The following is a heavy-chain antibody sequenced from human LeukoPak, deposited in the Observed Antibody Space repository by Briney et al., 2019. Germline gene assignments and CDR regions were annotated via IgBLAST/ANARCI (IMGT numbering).Heavy chain of an antibody. CDR1: GYTFTSYY. D-gene: IGHD6-13*01. CDR3: ARGSHIAAADYYFDY. J-gene: IGHJ4*02. Sequence: ASVKVSCKASGYTFTSYYMHWVRQAPGQGLEWMGIINPSGGSTSYAQKFQGRVTMTRDTSTSTVYMELSSLRSDDTAVYYCARGSHIAAADYYFDYWGQGTLVTVSS. CDR2: INPSGGST. V-gene: IGHV1-46*01.